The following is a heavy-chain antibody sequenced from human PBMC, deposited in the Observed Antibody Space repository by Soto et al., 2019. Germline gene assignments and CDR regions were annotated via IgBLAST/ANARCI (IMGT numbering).Heavy chain of an antibody. J-gene: IGHJ5*02. CDR2: INQDGSGR. V-gene: IGHV3-7*01. Sequence: PVGSLRLSCAASGVVFSNYWMSWVRRAPGKGLEWLANINQDGSGRYHVDSVKGRFTISRDNADNSLYLQMNGLRVEDTAVYYCAAIDHGSESWGQGTLVTVSS. CDR3: AAIDHGSES. D-gene: IGHD2-2*02. CDR1: GVVFSNYW.